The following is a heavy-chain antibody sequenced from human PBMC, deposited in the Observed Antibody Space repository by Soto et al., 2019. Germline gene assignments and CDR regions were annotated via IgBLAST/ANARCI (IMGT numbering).Heavy chain of an antibody. Sequence: PGEPRTNYCSGSGYSRTIYCISWVSQMPGKGLEWMGRIDPSDSYTNYSPSFQGHVTISADKSISTAYLQWSSLKASDTAMYYCATISPTHGMDVWGQGTTVTVSS. CDR1: GYSRTIYC. CDR2: IDPSDSYT. V-gene: IGHV5-10-1*01. J-gene: IGHJ6*02. CDR3: ATISPTHGMDV. D-gene: IGHD3-3*01.